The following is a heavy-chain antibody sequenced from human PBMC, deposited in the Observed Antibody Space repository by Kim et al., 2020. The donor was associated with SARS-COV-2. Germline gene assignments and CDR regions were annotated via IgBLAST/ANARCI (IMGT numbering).Heavy chain of an antibody. D-gene: IGHD1-26*01. J-gene: IGHJ6*02. Sequence: SETLSLTCAVYGGSFSGYYWSWIRQPPGKGLEWIGEINHSGSTNYNPSLKSRVTISVDTSKNQFSLKLSSVTAADTAVYYCARADSRGVSGGSYYFDYYYYYGMDVWGQGTTVTVSS. CDR2: INHSGST. CDR1: GGSFSGYY. CDR3: ARADSRGVSGGSYYFDYYYYYGMDV. V-gene: IGHV4-34*01.